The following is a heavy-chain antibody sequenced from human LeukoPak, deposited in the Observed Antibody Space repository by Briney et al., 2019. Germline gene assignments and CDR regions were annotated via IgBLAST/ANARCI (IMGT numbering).Heavy chain of an antibody. CDR2: ISAYKGNT. J-gene: IGHJ4*02. CDR3: ARVSEYCSGGSCYSDFDY. CDR1: GYTFTSYG. V-gene: IGHV1-18*01. Sequence: ASVKVSCKASGYTFTSYGISWVRQAPGQGLEWMGGISAYKGNTNYAQKLQGRGTMTTDTSTSTAYMELRSLRSDDKAVYYCARVSEYCSGGSCYSDFDYWGQGTLVTVSS. D-gene: IGHD2-15*01.